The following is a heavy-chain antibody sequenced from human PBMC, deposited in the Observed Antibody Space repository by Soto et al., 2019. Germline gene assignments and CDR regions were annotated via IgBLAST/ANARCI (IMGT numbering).Heavy chain of an antibody. CDR2: ISSSSSYT. Sequence: QVQLVESGGGLVKPGGSLRLSCAASGFTFSDYYMSWIRQAPGKGLEWVSYISSSSSYTNYADSVKGRFTIFRDNAKNSLYLQMNSLRAEDTAVYYCARESIFGVVTAMDVWGQGTTVTVSS. J-gene: IGHJ6*02. CDR1: GFTFSDYY. V-gene: IGHV3-11*06. D-gene: IGHD3-3*01. CDR3: ARESIFGVVTAMDV.